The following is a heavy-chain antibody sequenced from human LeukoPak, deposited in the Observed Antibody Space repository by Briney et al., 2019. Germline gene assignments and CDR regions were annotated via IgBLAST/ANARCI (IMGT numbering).Heavy chain of an antibody. D-gene: IGHD4-23*01. Sequence: ASVKVSCKASGYTFTSYAMHWVRQAPGQRLEWMGLINAGNGNTKYSQKFQGRVTITRDTSASTAYMELSSLRSEDTAVYYCARADLVRNYYGMDVWGKGTTVTVSS. J-gene: IGHJ6*04. CDR2: INAGNGNT. V-gene: IGHV1-3*01. CDR3: ARADLVRNYYGMDV. CDR1: GYTFTSYA.